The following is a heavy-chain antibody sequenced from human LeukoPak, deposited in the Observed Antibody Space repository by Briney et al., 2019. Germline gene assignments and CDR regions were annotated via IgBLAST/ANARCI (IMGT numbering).Heavy chain of an antibody. CDR3: ARARPSGWYPFDY. J-gene: IGHJ4*02. Sequence: PGGPLRLSCAASGFTFSSYSMNWVRQAPGKGLEEVSSISSSSSYIYYADSVKGRFTISRDNAKNSLYLQMNSLRAEDTAVYYCARARPSGWYPFDYWGQGTLVTVSS. V-gene: IGHV3-21*01. CDR1: GFTFSSYS. CDR2: ISSSSSYI. D-gene: IGHD6-19*01.